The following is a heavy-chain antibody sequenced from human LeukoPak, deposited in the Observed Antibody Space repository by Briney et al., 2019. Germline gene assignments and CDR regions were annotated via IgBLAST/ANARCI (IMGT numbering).Heavy chain of an antibody. J-gene: IGHJ4*02. CDR1: GYTFTSYD. CDR2: MSPNSGNT. Sequence: ASVKVSCKASGYTFTSYDINWVRRTGQGLEWMGWMSPNSGNTGYAQKFQGRVTMTRDTSTNTVYMELSSLRSEDTAVYFCARATLSDYYFNYWGQGTLVTVSS. V-gene: IGHV1-8*01. CDR3: ARATLSDYYFNY.